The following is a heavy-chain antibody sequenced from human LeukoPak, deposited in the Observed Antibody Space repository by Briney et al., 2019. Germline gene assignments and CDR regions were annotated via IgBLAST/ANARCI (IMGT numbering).Heavy chain of an antibody. CDR1: GFTFDDYA. CDR2: ISWNSGSI. J-gene: IGHJ4*02. V-gene: IGHV3-9*01. D-gene: IGHD1-26*01. CDR3: AKGVGATPEYYFDY. Sequence: PGGSLRLSCAASGFTFDDYAMHWVRQAPGKGLEWVSGISWNSGSIGYADSVKGQFTISRDNAKNSLYLQMNSLRAEDTALYYCAKGVGATPEYYFDYWGQGTLVTVSS.